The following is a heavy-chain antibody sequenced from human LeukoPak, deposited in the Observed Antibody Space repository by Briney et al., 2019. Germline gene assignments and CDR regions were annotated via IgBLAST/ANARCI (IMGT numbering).Heavy chain of an antibody. CDR2: IYYSGST. CDR1: GGSISTTSYY. J-gene: IGHJ4*02. V-gene: IGHV4-39*07. Sequence: SETPSLTCTVSGGSISTTSYYWGWIRQPPGKGLEWIGSIYYSGSTFYNPSLKSRVTISLDTSKNQYSLKLSSVTAADTAVYYCARAGGLNYYGGFSEFGYWGQGTLVTVSS. CDR3: ARAGGLNYYGGFSEFGY. D-gene: IGHD4-23*01.